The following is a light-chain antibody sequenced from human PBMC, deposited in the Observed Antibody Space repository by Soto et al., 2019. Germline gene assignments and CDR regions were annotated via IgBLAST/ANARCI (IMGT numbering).Light chain of an antibody. CDR2: GAS. Sequence: EIVMTQSTATLSVSPGDRATLSCRASQSLSSDLAWYQQKPGQAPRLLMYGASTRATGIPARFSGSGSGTEFTLNISSLQSEDFAVYYCQQYNNWPRTFGQGTKVEIK. J-gene: IGKJ1*01. CDR3: QQYNNWPRT. CDR1: QSLSSD. V-gene: IGKV3-15*01.